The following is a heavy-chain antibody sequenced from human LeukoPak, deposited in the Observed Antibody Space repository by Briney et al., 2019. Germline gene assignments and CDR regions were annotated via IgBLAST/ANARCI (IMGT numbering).Heavy chain of an antibody. J-gene: IGHJ6*04. D-gene: IGHD6-13*01. CDR2: INPNSGGT. CDR1: GYTFTGYY. V-gene: IGHV1-2*04. Sequence: ASVKVSCKASGYTFTGYYMHWVRQAPGQGLEWMGWINPNSGGTNYAQKFQGWVTMTRDTSISTAYMELSRLRPDDTAVYYCARGSSSSWYYYYGMDVWGKGTTVTVSS. CDR3: ARGSSSSWYYYYGMDV.